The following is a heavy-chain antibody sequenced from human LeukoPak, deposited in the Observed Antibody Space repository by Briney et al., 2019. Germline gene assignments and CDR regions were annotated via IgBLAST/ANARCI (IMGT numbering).Heavy chain of an antibody. Sequence: ASVKVSCKASGYTFTGYYMHWVRQAPGQGLEWMGWINPNSGGTNYAQNFQGRVTMTKDTSINTAYMELSRLRSDDTALYYCARDRTIFGATSYYMDVWGKGTTVTVSS. J-gene: IGHJ6*03. CDR1: GYTFTGYY. V-gene: IGHV1-2*02. CDR3: ARDRTIFGATSYYMDV. CDR2: INPNSGGT. D-gene: IGHD3-3*01.